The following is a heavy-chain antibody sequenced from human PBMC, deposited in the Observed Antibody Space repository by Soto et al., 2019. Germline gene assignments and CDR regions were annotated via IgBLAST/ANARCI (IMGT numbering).Heavy chain of an antibody. CDR2: IYYSGST. J-gene: IGHJ4*02. D-gene: IGHD6-6*01. CDR3: ARGAQQLAPQFAY. CDR1: GGSISSGGYY. Sequence: SETLSLTCTVSGGSISSGGYYWSWIRHHPGKGLEWIGYIYYSGSTYYNPSLKSRVTISVDTSKNQFSLKLSSVTAADTAVYYCARGAQQLAPQFAYWGQGILVTVSS. V-gene: IGHV4-31*03.